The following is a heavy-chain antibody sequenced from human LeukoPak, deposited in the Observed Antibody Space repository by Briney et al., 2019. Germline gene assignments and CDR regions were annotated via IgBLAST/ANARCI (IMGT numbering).Heavy chain of an antibody. Sequence: GGSLRLSCEGSGFTFSNYRMGWVRQAPGKGLQWVANIKTDGSEKYYVDSVKGRFTISRDNAKNSLYLQMNSLRAEDTAVYYCATYSSLNRREFQYWGQGTLLTVSS. CDR3: ATYSSLNRREFQY. V-gene: IGHV3-7*01. CDR1: GFTFSNYR. D-gene: IGHD3-22*01. J-gene: IGHJ1*01. CDR2: IKTDGSEK.